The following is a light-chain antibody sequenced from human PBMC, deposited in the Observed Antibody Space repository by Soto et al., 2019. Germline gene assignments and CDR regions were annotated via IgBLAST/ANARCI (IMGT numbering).Light chain of an antibody. J-gene: IGKJ5*01. CDR3: QQYRSLIT. CDR2: DAY. CDR1: QSVSSY. V-gene: IGKV3D-20*01. Sequence: EIVLTQSPATLSLSPGERATLSCRASQSVSSYLAWYQLKPGLAPRLLIYDAYSRATGIPDRFSGSGSGTDFTLTINRLEPEDSAVYYCQQYRSLITFGQGTRLE.